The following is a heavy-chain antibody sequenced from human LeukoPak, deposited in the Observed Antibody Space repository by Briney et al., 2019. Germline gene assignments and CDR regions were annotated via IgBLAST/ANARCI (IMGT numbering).Heavy chain of an antibody. Sequence: GASVKVSCKVSGYTLTELSMHWVRQAPGQGLEWMGWINPNSGGTNYAQKFQGRVTMTRDTSISTAYMELSRLRSDDTAVYYCAGSHLEPCFDYWGHGTLVTVSS. CDR2: INPNSGGT. CDR1: GYTLTELS. CDR3: AGSHLEPCFDY. J-gene: IGHJ4*01. V-gene: IGHV1-2*02.